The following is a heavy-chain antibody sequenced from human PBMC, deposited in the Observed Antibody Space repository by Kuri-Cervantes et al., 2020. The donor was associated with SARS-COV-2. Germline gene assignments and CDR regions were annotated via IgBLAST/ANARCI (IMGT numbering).Heavy chain of an antibody. J-gene: IGHJ5*02. V-gene: IGHV4-59*01. CDR1: GGSISSYY. Sequence: SETLSLTCTVSGGSISSYYWSWIRQPPGKGLEWIGYIYYSGSTNYNPSLKSRVTISVDTSKNQFSLKLSSVTAADTAVYYRARYNWKLASWFDPWGQGTLVTVSS. CDR2: IYYSGST. CDR3: ARYNWKLASWFDP. D-gene: IGHD1-20*01.